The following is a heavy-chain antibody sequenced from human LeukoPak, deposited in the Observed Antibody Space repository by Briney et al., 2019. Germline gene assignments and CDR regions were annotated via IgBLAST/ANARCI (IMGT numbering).Heavy chain of an antibody. V-gene: IGHV1-2*02. J-gene: IGHJ4*02. CDR3: ATSISGTTINY. Sequence: GASVKVSCKASGYTFTGFFIHWVRQAPGQGLEWMGWINPNDGVTNYTQKFQGRVTMTRDTSIGTAYMEVSRLRSDDTAVYYCATSISGTTINYWGQGTLVTVSS. D-gene: IGHD1-7*01. CDR2: INPNDGVT. CDR1: GYTFTGFF.